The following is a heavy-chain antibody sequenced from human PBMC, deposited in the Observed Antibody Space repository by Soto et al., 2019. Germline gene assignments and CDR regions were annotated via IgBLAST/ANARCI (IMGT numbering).Heavy chain of an antibody. Sequence: ASVKVSCKVSGYTLTELSMHWVRQAPGKGLEWMGGFDPEDGETIYAQKFQGRVTMTEDTSTDTAYMELSSLRSEDTAVYYCATVDCSGGSCYSRSFDYWGQGTLVTVSS. CDR3: ATVDCSGGSCYSRSFDY. CDR2: FDPEDGET. V-gene: IGHV1-24*01. CDR1: GYTLTELS. J-gene: IGHJ4*02. D-gene: IGHD2-15*01.